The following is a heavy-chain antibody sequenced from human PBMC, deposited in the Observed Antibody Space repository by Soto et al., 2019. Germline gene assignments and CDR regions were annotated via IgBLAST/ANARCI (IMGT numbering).Heavy chain of an antibody. J-gene: IGHJ4*02. CDR2: ISSTSSYI. Sequence: EVQLVESGGGLVKPGGSLRLSCAASGFTFSSYSMNWVRQAPGKGLEWVSSISSTSSYIYYADSVRGRFTISRDNAKNSLYLQLNSLRAEDTAAYYCARDPSYFDFWGQGTLVTVSS. V-gene: IGHV3-21*02. CDR3: ARDPSYFDF. CDR1: GFTFSSYS.